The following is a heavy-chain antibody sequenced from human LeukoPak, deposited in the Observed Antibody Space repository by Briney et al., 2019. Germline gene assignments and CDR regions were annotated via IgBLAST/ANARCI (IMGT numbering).Heavy chain of an antibody. CDR3: TRETGSTRLDY. D-gene: IGHD1-1*01. J-gene: IGHJ4*02. CDR1: GFTFSTYS. CDR2: ISSGSTTI. V-gene: IGHV3-48*02. Sequence: GGSLRLSCAASGFTFSTYSMNWVRQAPGKGLEWVSYISSGSTTIYYADSVKGRFTIYRDNAKNSLYLQMNIPRDKDTAVYYCTRETGSTRLDYWGQGTLVTVSS.